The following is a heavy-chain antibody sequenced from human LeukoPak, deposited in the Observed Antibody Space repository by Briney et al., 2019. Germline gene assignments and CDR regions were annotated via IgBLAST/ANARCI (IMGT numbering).Heavy chain of an antibody. V-gene: IGHV3-74*01. CDR2: IKSDGST. Sequence: GGSLRLSCAASGFTFSSYWMHWVRQAPGKGLVWVSRIKSDGSTNYADSVKGRFTISRDNAKNTLSLQMDSLRAEDTGVYYCARAPSEIGGYYPEYFRHWGQGTLVTVSS. D-gene: IGHD3-22*01. CDR3: ARAPSEIGGYYPEYFRH. CDR1: GFTFSSYW. J-gene: IGHJ1*01.